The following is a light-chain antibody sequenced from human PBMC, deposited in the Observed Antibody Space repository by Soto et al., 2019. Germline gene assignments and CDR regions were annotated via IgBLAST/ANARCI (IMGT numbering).Light chain of an antibody. CDR3: YYPTDDNWV. V-gene: IGLV3-27*01. CDR2: KDS. J-gene: IGLJ3*02. Sequence: SYELTQSSSVSVSLGQTARITCSGDVLAKNHARWLQQKPGQAPVVLLYKDSERPSGISERFSGSSSGTIVTLTISGAQADDEADDYCYYPTDDNWVFGGGTKLTVL. CDR1: VLAKNH.